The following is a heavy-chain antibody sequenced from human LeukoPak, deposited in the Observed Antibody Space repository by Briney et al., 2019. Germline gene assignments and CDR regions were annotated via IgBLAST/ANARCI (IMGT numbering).Heavy chain of an antibody. CDR1: GFTFSDYY. Sequence: PGGSLRLSCAASGFTFSDYYMSWIRQAPGKGLEWVSYISSSTYTNYVDSVKGRFTIPRDNAKNSMYLQMNSLRAEDTAVYYCARTSWSYVFDHWGQGTLVTVSS. D-gene: IGHD1-26*01. CDR2: ISSSTYT. V-gene: IGHV3-11*03. CDR3: ARTSWSYVFDH. J-gene: IGHJ4*02.